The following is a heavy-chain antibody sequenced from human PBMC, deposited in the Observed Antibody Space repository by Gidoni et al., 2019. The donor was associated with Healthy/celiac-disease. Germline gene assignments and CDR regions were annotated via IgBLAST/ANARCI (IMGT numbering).Heavy chain of an antibody. CDR1: GGPISSSSYY. J-gene: IGHJ5*02. CDR2: IYYSGST. D-gene: IGHD3-9*01. V-gene: IGHV4-39*07. Sequence: QLQLQESGPGLAKPSETLSLTCCVSGGPISSSSYYWRRIRQPPGKGLECIGSIYYSGSTYYNPSLKSRVTISVDTSKNQFSLKLSSVTAAETAVYYCARTKPSLDFDYGYLFSGFDPWGQGTLVTVSS. CDR3: ARTKPSLDFDYGYLFSGFDP.